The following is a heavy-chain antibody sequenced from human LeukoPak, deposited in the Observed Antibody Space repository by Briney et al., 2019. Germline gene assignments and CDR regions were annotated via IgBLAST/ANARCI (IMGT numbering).Heavy chain of an antibody. CDR2: INHSGST. Sequence: SETLSLTCAVYGGSFSGYYWSWIRQPPGKGLEWIGEINHSGSTNYNPSLKSRVTISVDTSKNQFSLKLSSVTAADTAVYYRARGRGRFLEWYFDYWGQGTLVAVSS. CDR3: ARGRGRFLEWYFDY. V-gene: IGHV4-34*01. D-gene: IGHD3-3*01. CDR1: GGSFSGYY. J-gene: IGHJ4*02.